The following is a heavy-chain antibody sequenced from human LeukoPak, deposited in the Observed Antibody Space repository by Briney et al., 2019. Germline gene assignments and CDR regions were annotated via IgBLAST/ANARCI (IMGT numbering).Heavy chain of an antibody. V-gene: IGHV3-15*01. Sequence: GGSLRLSCAASGFIFSNAWMNWVRQAPGKGLEWVGRIKSKTEEGTTDYAAPVKGGFTISRDDSQNTVDLQISSLTAEDTAMYFCTTTYIVASTRKFGDYWGQGTLVVVSS. CDR3: TTTYIVASTRKFGDY. CDR1: GFIFSNAW. CDR2: IKSKTEEGTT. J-gene: IGHJ4*02. D-gene: IGHD5-12*01.